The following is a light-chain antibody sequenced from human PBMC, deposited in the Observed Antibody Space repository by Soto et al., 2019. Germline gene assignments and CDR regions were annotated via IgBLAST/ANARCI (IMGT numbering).Light chain of an antibody. CDR1: QSVGSSY. J-gene: IGKJ1*01. CDR3: QQYGSSPPWT. Sequence: EIVLTQSPGTLSLSPGERATLSCRASQSVGSSYLAWYQQKPGQAPRLLIYGASTRATGIPDRFSGSGSGTYFTLIISRLEPEDFAVYYCQQYGSSPPWTFGQGTKLEIK. CDR2: GAS. V-gene: IGKV3-20*01.